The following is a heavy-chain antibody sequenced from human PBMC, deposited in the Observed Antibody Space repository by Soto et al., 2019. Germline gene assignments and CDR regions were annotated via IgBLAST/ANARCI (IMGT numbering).Heavy chain of an antibody. CDR2: VKDGGHT. Sequence: QVQLQQWGAGLLKPSETLSLNCAVTGGSLSGYYWSWIRQPPGKGLEWIGEVKDGGHTNYSPSLRGRVPISSDTSNNQFSLRLNSLTAADTGVYYCARGQEGVVATHWDQGSLVTVSS. CDR3: ARGQEGVVATH. D-gene: IGHD5-12*01. V-gene: IGHV4-34*01. CDR1: GGSLSGYY. J-gene: IGHJ4*02.